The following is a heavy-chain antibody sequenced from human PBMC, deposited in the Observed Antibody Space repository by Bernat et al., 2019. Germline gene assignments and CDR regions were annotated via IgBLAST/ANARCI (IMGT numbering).Heavy chain of an antibody. J-gene: IGHJ6*03. CDR1: GYTFTSYG. V-gene: IGHV1-18*01. CDR2: ISAYNGNT. D-gene: IGHD5-18*01. CDR3: AREYSYELHYYYYMDV. Sequence: QVQLVQSGAEVKKPGASVKVSCKASGYTFTSYGISWVRQAPGQGLEWMGWISAYNGNTNYAQKFQGRVTITRDTSASTAYMELSSLRSEDTAVYYCAREYSYELHYYYYMDVWGKGTTVTVSS.